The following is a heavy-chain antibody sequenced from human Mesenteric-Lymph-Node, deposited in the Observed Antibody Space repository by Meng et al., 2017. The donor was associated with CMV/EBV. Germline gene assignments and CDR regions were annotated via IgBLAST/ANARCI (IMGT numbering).Heavy chain of an antibody. D-gene: IGHD3-10*01. Sequence: SCKASGYTFTSYDINWVRQATGQGLEWMGWMNPNSGNTGYAQKFQGRVTVTRNTSISTAYMELSSLRSEDTAVYYCARSMVRGAPAYWGQGTLVTVSS. CDR3: ARSMVRGAPAY. CDR2: MNPNSGNT. J-gene: IGHJ4*02. CDR1: GYTFTSYD. V-gene: IGHV1-8*01.